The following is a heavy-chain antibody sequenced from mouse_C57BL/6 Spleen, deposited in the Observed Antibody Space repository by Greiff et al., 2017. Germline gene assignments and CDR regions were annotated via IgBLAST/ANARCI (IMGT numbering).Heavy chain of an antibody. V-gene: IGHV5-9-1*02. CDR3: TREESNYDLAMDY. D-gene: IGHD2-5*01. J-gene: IGHJ4*01. CDR2: ISSGGDYI. CDR1: GFTFSSSA. Sequence: EVHLVESGEGLVKPGGSLKLSCAASGFTFSSSAMSWVRQTPEKRLEWVAYISSGGDYIYYADTVKGRFTISRDNARNTLYLQMSSLKSEDTAMYYGTREESNYDLAMDYWGQGTSVTVSS.